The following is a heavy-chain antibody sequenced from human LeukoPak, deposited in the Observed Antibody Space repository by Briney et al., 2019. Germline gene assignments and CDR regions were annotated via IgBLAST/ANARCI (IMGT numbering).Heavy chain of an antibody. Sequence: PAGGSLRLSCAASGFTFSGSAMHWVRQASGKGLEWVGRIRSKANSYATAYAASVKGRFTISGDDSKNTAYLQMNSLKTEDTAVYYCTRHEDRVAYYGMDVWGQGTTVTVSS. V-gene: IGHV3-73*01. D-gene: IGHD1-14*01. CDR3: TRHEDRVAYYGMDV. J-gene: IGHJ6*02. CDR2: IRSKANSYAT. CDR1: GFTFSGSA.